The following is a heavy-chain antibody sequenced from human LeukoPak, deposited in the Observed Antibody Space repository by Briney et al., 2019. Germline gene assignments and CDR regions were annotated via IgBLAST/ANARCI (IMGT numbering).Heavy chain of an antibody. CDR2: IYSGGTT. Sequence: GGSLRLSCAASGFTVSGNYMNWVRQAPGKGLEWVSVIYSGGTTYYADSVKGRFTISRVNSKNTLYLQLNSLRVEDTAVYYCARGALGAAGRLDYWGQGTLVTVSS. CDR1: GFTVSGNY. D-gene: IGHD6-13*01. J-gene: IGHJ4*02. CDR3: ARGALGAAGRLDY. V-gene: IGHV3-66*01.